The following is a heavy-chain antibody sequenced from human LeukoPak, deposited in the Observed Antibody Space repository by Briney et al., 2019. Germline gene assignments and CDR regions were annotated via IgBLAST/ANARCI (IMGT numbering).Heavy chain of an antibody. V-gene: IGHV3-66*02. CDR2: IYSGGST. D-gene: IGHD3-3*01. CDR1: GFTVSSNY. J-gene: IGHJ4*02. Sequence: GGSLRLSCAASGFTVSSNYMSWVRQAPVKGREWVSVIYSGGSTYYADSVKGRFTISRDNSKNTLYLQMNSLRAEDTAVYYCARTYDFWSGGYFDYWGQGTLVTVSS. CDR3: ARTYDFWSGGYFDY.